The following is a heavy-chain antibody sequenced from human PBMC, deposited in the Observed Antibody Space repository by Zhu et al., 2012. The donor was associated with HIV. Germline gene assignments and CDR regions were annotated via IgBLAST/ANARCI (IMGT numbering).Heavy chain of an antibody. J-gene: IGHJ4*02. Sequence: QVQLQESGPGLVKPSETLSLTCAVSGFSISSGYYWGWIRQPPGKGLEWIGSIYHSGSTYYNASLESRVTISVDTSKNQLSLKLRSVTAADTAVYYCARVEGQLWSLFAYWGQGTLVTVSS. V-gene: IGHV4-38-2*01. CDR3: ARVEGQLWSLFAY. CDR1: GFSISSGYY. CDR2: IYHSGST. D-gene: IGHD5-18*01.